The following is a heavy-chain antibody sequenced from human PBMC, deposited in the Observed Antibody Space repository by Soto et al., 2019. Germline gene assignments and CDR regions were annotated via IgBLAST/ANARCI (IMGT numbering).Heavy chain of an antibody. J-gene: IGHJ5*02. CDR3: ASDPAP. CDR1: GGSITRGGYY. Sequence: QVQLQESGPGLVKPSETLSLTCTVSGGSITRGGYYWSWIRQHPGKGLEWIGYIYNSGTTYYNPSLKSRVTISVDTSKNQFSLKLASFIAADTTLYYCASDPAPWGQGTLVTVSS. V-gene: IGHV4-31*03. CDR2: IYNSGTT.